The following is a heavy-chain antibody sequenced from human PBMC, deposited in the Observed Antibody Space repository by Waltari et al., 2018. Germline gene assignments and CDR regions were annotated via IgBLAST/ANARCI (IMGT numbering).Heavy chain of an antibody. Sequence: EVQLVESGGGLVQPGRSLRPSCAASGFTFDDYAMTAVGTAPGKGLEWVSGISWNSGSIGYADSVKGRFTISRDNAKNSLYLQMNSLRAEDTALYYCAKDSAWELSSSGDYWGQGTLVTVSS. CDR1: GFTFDDYA. D-gene: IGHD1-26*01. CDR2: ISWNSGSI. V-gene: IGHV3-9*01. CDR3: AKDSAWELSSSGDY. J-gene: IGHJ4*02.